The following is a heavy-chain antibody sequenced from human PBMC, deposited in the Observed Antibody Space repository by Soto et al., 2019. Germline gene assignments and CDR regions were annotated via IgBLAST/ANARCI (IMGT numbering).Heavy chain of an antibody. V-gene: IGHV2-5*01. CDR3: AHRRWIPLGRAGRGGWLDP. J-gene: IGHJ5*02. D-gene: IGHD5-18*01. CDR2: IYWNDDK. CDR1: GFSLTTSGVG. Sequence: QITLKESGPTLVKPTQTLTLTCTSSGFSLTTSGVGVCWFGQPPGKALGWLALIYWNDDKRYSPSLKSRLTLTQETSKTQVVIKRTNLDPVDTATYYCAHRRWIPLGRAGRGGWLDPWGQGPLVIVSS.